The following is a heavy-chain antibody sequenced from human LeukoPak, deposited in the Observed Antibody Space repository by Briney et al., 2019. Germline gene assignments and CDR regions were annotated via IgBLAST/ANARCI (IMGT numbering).Heavy chain of an antibody. CDR3: AQYSSGAFDI. V-gene: IGHV4-59*01. J-gene: IGHJ3*02. D-gene: IGHD6-25*01. CDR1: GGSISSYY. CDR2: IYYSGST. Sequence: TSETLSLTCTVSGGSISSYYWSWIRQPPGKGLECIGYIYYSGSTNYNPSLKSRVTISVDTSKNQFSLKLSSVTAADTAVYYCAQYSSGAFDIWGQGTMVTVSS.